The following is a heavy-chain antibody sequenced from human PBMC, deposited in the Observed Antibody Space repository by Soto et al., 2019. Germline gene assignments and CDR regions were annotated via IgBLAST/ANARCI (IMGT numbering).Heavy chain of an antibody. D-gene: IGHD2-15*01. V-gene: IGHV4-39*01. CDR2: IYYSGST. Sequence: KPSETLSLTCTVSGGSISSSSYYWGWIRQPPGKGLEWIGSIYYSGSTYYNPSLKSRVTISVDTSKNQFSLKLSSVTAADTAVYYCARHPDRYCSGGSCYRYYYGMDVWGQGTTVTVSS. CDR1: GGSISSSSYY. CDR3: ARHPDRYCSGGSCYRYYYGMDV. J-gene: IGHJ6*02.